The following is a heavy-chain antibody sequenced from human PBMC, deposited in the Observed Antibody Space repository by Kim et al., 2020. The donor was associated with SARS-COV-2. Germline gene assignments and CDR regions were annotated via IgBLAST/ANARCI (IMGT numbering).Heavy chain of an antibody. CDR3: TGDVLAGGADV. CDR2: I. D-gene: IGHD2-21*01. J-gene: IGHJ6*02. V-gene: IGHV3-9*01. Sequence: IDYADSVKGRFITSRDHARNTLYLQMNSLRPEDTALYYCTGDVLAGGADVWGQGTAVIVSS.